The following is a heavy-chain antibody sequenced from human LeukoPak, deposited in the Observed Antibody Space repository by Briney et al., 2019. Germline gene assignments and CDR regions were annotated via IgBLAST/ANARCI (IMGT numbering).Heavy chain of an antibody. CDR1: GFTFSSYT. CDR3: ARALGELSFIIDY. CDR2: ISGSGGST. D-gene: IGHD3-16*02. J-gene: IGHJ4*02. Sequence: GGSLRLSCAASGFTFSSYTMNWVRQSPGKGLEWVSGISGSGGSTYYADSVKGRFTISRDSSRNTLYLQMNSLRAEDTGLYYCARALGELSFIIDYWGQGTLVTVSS. V-gene: IGHV3-23*01.